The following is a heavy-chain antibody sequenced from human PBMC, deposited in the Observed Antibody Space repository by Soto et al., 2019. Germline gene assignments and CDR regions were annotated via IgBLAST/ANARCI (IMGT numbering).Heavy chain of an antibody. V-gene: IGHV4-30-4*01. CDR1: GASISSADYF. D-gene: IGHD3-9*01. CDR2: IYYSGNI. J-gene: IGHJ5*02. Sequence: SETLSLTCTVSGASISSADYFWSWIRQPPGQGPEWIGYIYYSGNIFYNPSLESRVTISVDTSKNQFSLKLTSVTAADTAVYYCARQRTVYFARPGDWLDPWGQGTLVTVSS. CDR3: ARQRTVYFARPGDWLDP.